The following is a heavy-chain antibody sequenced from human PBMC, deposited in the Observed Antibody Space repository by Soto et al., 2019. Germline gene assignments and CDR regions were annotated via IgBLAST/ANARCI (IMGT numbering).Heavy chain of an antibody. CDR2: LYSSGRA. J-gene: IGHJ2*01. CDR3: ARHFDVNTALDYNYFGL. Sequence: QVQLQESGPGLVKTSETLSLTCTVSGVSISPYYWTWIRQPAGKGLEWSGHLYSSGRATSNPSLKNRVTMVVFRDHFSRTVKSVTAADTAVYYCARHFDVNTALDYNYFGLWGRGALVTVS. D-gene: IGHD5-18*01. CDR1: GVSISPYY. V-gene: IGHV4-4*07.